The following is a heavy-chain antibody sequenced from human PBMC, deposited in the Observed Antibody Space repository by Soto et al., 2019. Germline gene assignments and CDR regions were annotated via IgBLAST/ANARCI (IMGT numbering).Heavy chain of an antibody. V-gene: IGHV1-24*01. Sequence: ASVKVSCKVSGYTLTELSMHCVRQAPGKVLEWMGGFDPEDGETIYAQKFQGRVTMTEDTSTDTAYMELSSLRSEDTAVYYCATLSANDFWSGYYEYWGQGTLVTVSS. CDR2: FDPEDGET. D-gene: IGHD3-3*01. CDR3: ATLSANDFWSGYYEY. CDR1: GYTLTELS. J-gene: IGHJ4*02.